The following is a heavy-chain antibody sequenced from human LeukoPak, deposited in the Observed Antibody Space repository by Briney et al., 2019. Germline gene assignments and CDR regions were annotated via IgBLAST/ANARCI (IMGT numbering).Heavy chain of an antibody. CDR3: AREDRRILDY. J-gene: IGHJ4*02. D-gene: IGHD2-15*01. Sequence: PSETLSLTCTVSGGSTSTYHWNWIRKSPGKGLEWIGRIYTSGSTNYNPSLKSRVTISVDKSKNQFSLKLSSVTAADTAVYYCAREDRRILDYWGQGTLVTVSS. CDR1: GGSTSTYH. V-gene: IGHV4-4*07. CDR2: IYTSGST.